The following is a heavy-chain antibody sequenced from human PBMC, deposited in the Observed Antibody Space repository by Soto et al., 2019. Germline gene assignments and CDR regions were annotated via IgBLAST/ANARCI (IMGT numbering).Heavy chain of an antibody. J-gene: IGHJ3*02. CDR2: ISHSGST. V-gene: IGHV4-34*01. Sequence: SSETLSLTCAVSGESFSAYHWTWIRQTPGKGLEWIGEISHSGSTNYKPSLKSRVTISADPSKKQFSLNLTSMTAADSGVYYCARGECSSNYCFTRWALDIWGQGTVVTVSS. CDR3: ARGECSSNYCFTRWALDI. CDR1: GESFSAYH. D-gene: IGHD2-2*01.